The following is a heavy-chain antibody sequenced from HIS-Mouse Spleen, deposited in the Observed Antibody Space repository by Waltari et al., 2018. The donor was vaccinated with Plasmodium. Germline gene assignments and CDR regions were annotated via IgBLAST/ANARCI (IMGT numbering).Heavy chain of an antibody. J-gene: IGHJ3*02. V-gene: IGHV4-59*01. CDR3: ARDCSSTSCLDAFDI. Sequence: QVQLHESGPGLVKPSETLSLTCTVSGGSISSYYWSWIRQPPGKGLEWIGYIYYSGSTNYNPSLKSRVTISVDTSKNQFSLKLSSVTAADTAVYYCARDCSSTSCLDAFDIWGQGTMVTVSS. D-gene: IGHD2-2*01. CDR1: GGSISSYY. CDR2: IYYSGST.